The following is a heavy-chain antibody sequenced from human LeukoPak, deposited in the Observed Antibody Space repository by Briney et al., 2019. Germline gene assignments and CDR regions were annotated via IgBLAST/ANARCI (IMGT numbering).Heavy chain of an antibody. CDR2: INWNGGST. Sequence: GGSLRLSCAASGFTFDDYGMSWVRQAPGKGLEWVSGINWNGGSTGYADSVKGRFTIPRDNAKNSLYLQMNSLRAEDTALYHCAREFPPGTMDNWGQGTLVTVSS. D-gene: IGHD3-10*01. V-gene: IGHV3-20*01. CDR3: AREFPPGTMDN. CDR1: GFTFDDYG. J-gene: IGHJ4*02.